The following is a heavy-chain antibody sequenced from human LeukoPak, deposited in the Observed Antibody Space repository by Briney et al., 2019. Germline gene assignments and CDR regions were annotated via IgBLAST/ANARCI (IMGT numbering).Heavy chain of an antibody. CDR3: ARDTRGAFDL. Sequence: SETLSLTCTVSGASITSYFWSWIRQPPGKGLEWIAYMYYSGNTNYNPSLKSRVIISVDKSKNQLSLNLSSVTAADTAVYYCARDTRGAFDLWGQGTMVTVSS. CDR2: MYYSGNT. D-gene: IGHD2-2*01. J-gene: IGHJ3*01. V-gene: IGHV4-59*01. CDR1: GASITSYF.